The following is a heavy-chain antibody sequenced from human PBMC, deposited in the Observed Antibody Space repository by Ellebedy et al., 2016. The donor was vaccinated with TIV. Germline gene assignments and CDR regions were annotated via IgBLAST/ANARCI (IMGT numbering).Heavy chain of an antibody. CDR3: VGGKGYCISTSCSPTNYFDY. CDR2: IEQDGSEK. J-gene: IGHJ4*02. V-gene: IGHV3-7*01. Sequence: PGGSLRLSCEASGFTFSNYWMSWVRQAPGKGLEWVANIEQDGSEKYFVDSVKGRFTISRDNAKNSLYLQMNSLRAEDTAVYYCVGGKGYCISTSCSPTNYFDYWGQGTLVTVSS. D-gene: IGHD2-2*01. CDR1: GFTFSNYW.